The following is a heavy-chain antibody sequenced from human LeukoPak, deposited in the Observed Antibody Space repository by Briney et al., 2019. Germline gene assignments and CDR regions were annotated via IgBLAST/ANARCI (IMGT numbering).Heavy chain of an antibody. D-gene: IGHD1-26*01. CDR1: GGTFSSYA. J-gene: IGHJ4*02. V-gene: IGHV1-69*13. Sequence: SVKVSCKASGGTFSSYAISWVRQAPGQGLEWMGGIIPIFGTANYAQKFQGRVTITADESTSTAYMELSSLRSEDTAVYYCASGAHSGSYYYFDYWGQGTLVTVSS. CDR3: ASGAHSGSYYYFDY. CDR2: IIPIFGTA.